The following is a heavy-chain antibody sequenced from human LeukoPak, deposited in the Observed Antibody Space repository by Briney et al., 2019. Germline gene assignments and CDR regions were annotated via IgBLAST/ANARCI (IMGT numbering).Heavy chain of an antibody. CDR1: GGTFSSYA. CDR3: ARGAGCSGGSCYLFDY. Sequence: ASVKVSCKASGGTFSSYAISWVRQAPGHGLEWMGGIIPIFGTANYAQKFQGRVTITADESTSTAYMELSSLRSEGTAVYYCARGAGCSGGSCYLFDYWGQGTLVTVSS. CDR2: IIPIFGTA. J-gene: IGHJ4*02. V-gene: IGHV1-69*13. D-gene: IGHD2-15*01.